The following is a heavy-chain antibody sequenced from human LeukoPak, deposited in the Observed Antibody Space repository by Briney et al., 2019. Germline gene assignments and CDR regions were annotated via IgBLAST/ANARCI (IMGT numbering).Heavy chain of an antibody. CDR3: ARRTYSNYFFDY. J-gene: IGHJ4*02. Sequence: PGGSLRLSCAASGFTFSSYAMSWVRQAPGKGLEWVSAISGSGGSTYYADSVKGRFTISRDNAKNSFYLQMNSLRAEDTAVYYCARRTYSNYFFDYWGQGTLVTVSS. V-gene: IGHV3-23*01. CDR1: GFTFSSYA. D-gene: IGHD4-11*01. CDR2: ISGSGGST.